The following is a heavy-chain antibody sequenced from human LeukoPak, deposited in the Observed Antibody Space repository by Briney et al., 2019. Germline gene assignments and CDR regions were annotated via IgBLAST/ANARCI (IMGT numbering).Heavy chain of an antibody. CDR1: GGSISSSSYY. CDR2: IYYSGST. Sequence: PSETLSLTCTVSGGSISSSSYYWGWIRQPPGKGLEWIGSIYYSGSTYYNPSLKSRVTISVDTSKNQFSLKLSSVTAADTAVYYCARHHRADYMDVWGKGTTVTVSS. J-gene: IGHJ6*03. CDR3: ARHHRADYMDV. D-gene: IGHD1-14*01. V-gene: IGHV4-39*01.